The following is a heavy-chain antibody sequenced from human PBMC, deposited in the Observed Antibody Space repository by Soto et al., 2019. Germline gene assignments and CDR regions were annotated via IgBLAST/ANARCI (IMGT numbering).Heavy chain of an antibody. V-gene: IGHV4-4*02. D-gene: IGHD3-3*01. J-gene: IGHJ6*02. CDR2: IYHSGST. CDR3: SVAKYSAFWSGSPRLHGMDV. Sequence: QVLLQESGPGLVKPSGTLSLTCVVSGGSISSNNWWSWVRQPPGKGLEWIGEIYHSGSTNYNAYPKGRIAIKVDNAKSQFSLKRTSATTADTAVYYCSVAKYSAFWSGSPRLHGMDVWGQGTTVTVSS. CDR1: GGSISSNNW.